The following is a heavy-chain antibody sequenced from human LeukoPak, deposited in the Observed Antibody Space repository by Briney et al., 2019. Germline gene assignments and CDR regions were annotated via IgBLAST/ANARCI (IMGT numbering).Heavy chain of an antibody. CDR1: GFTFSSYE. CDR2: ISSSGTVI. CDR3: ARDGELHEWIYDAFDI. D-gene: IGHD1-26*01. J-gene: IGHJ3*02. V-gene: IGHV3-48*03. Sequence: GGSLRLSCAASGFTFSSYEMNWVRQAPGKGLEWVSYISSSGTVIYYADSVKGRFTISRDNAKNSLYLQMNSLRAEGTAVYYCARDGELHEWIYDAFDIWGQGTMVTVSS.